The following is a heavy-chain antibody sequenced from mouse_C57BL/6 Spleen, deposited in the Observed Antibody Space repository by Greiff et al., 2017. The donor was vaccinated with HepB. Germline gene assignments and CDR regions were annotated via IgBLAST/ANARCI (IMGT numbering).Heavy chain of an antibody. J-gene: IGHJ4*01. D-gene: IGHD1-3*01. Sequence: LVESGAELARPGASVKLSCKASGYTFTSYGISWVKQRTGQGLEWIGEIYPRSGNTYYNEKFKGKATLTADKSSSTAYMELRSLTSEDSAVYFCAREELGAMDYWGQGTSVTVSS. V-gene: IGHV1-81*01. CDR2: IYPRSGNT. CDR1: GYTFTSYG. CDR3: AREELGAMDY.